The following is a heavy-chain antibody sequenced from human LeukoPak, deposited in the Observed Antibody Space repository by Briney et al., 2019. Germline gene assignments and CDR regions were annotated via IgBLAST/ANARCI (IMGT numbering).Heavy chain of an antibody. Sequence: GGSLRLSCAASGFTFDYFDMSWVRQAPGKGLDFVSRLNWSGGSSDYADSVKGRLTISRDNTKNSLYLQMNSLRAEDTALYYCARGGCNGRSWYFDYWGQGTLVIVSS. CDR1: GFTFDYFD. D-gene: IGHD6-13*01. CDR2: LNWSGGSS. V-gene: IGHV3-20*04. CDR3: ARGGCNGRSWYFDY. J-gene: IGHJ4*02.